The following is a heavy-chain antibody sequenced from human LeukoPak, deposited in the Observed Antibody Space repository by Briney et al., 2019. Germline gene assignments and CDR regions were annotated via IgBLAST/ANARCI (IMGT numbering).Heavy chain of an antibody. Sequence: SETLSLTCTVSGGSISSYYWSWIRQPAGKGLEWIGRIYTSGSTNYNPSLKSRVTISVDTSKNQFSLKLSSVTAADTAVYYCARDRYYYDSSGYYGDAFDIWGQGTMVTVSS. CDR3: ARDRYYYDSSGYYGDAFDI. J-gene: IGHJ3*02. CDR2: IYTSGST. D-gene: IGHD3-22*01. V-gene: IGHV4-4*07. CDR1: GGSISSYY.